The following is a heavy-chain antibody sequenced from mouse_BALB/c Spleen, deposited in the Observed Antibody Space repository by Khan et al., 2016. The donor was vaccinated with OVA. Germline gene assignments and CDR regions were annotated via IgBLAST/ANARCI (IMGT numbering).Heavy chain of an antibody. CDR2: INPYNGAT. D-gene: IGHD2-14*01. CDR1: GYSFTGYY. V-gene: IGHV1-26*01. J-gene: IGHJ4*01. CDR3: ATSYRYGSHYAMDY. Sequence: EVQLQQSGPELVKPGASVKISCKASGYSFTGYYMHWVKQSHVKSLEWIGRINPYNGATSYNQNFKDKASLTVDKSSSTAYMELHSLTSEDSAVYYVATSYRYGSHYAMDYWGQGTSVTVSS.